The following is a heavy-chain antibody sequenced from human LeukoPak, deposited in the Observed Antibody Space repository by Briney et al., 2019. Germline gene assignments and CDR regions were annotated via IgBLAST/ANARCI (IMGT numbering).Heavy chain of an antibody. J-gene: IGHJ4*02. Sequence: GGSLRLSCAASGFTFSSYAMHWVRQAPGKGLEYVSAISSNGGSTYYANSVKGRFTISRDNSKNTLYLQMGSLRAEDTAVYYCAKAGRDGYNAFDYWGRGTLVTVSS. CDR1: GFTFSSYA. D-gene: IGHD5-24*01. V-gene: IGHV3-64*01. CDR3: AKAGRDGYNAFDY. CDR2: ISSNGGST.